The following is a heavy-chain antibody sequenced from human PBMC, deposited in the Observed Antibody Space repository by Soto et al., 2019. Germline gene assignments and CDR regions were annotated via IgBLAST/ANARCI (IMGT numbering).Heavy chain of an antibody. CDR1: GFTFSSYA. CDR2: ISGSGDST. J-gene: IGHJ4*02. V-gene: IGHV3-23*01. D-gene: IGHD3-22*01. CDR3: AKDGVAHIPLYTSGSSYDH. Sequence: GGSLRLSCAASGFTFSSYAMSWVRQAPGKGLEWVSAISGSGDSTYYADSVKGRFTISRDNSRNTLYLQMNSLRAEDTAVYYCAKDGVAHIPLYTSGSSYDHWGQGTLVTVSS.